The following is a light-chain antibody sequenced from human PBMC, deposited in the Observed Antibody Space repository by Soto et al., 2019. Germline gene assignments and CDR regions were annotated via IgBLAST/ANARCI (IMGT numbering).Light chain of an antibody. V-gene: IGKV1-39*01. Sequence: DIQVTQSPSSLSASVGDTVTITCRASQNIRNFLNWYQQKPGRAPKLLIFAASNLKSGVPSRFTASGSGTDFTLIISSLQPEDLATYYCQQSYSYIRAFGQGTTVEI. J-gene: IGKJ1*01. CDR2: AAS. CDR1: QNIRNF. CDR3: QQSYSYIRA.